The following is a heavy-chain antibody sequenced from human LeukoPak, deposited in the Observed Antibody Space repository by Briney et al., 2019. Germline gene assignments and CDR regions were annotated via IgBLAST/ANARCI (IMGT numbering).Heavy chain of an antibody. V-gene: IGHV1-2*02. J-gene: IGHJ4*02. CDR2: INPNSGGT. D-gene: IGHD3-16*01. CDR3: ARDVWRSGLDY. Sequence: ASVKLSCTASGYTFTGYYMHWVRQAPGKGLEWVACINPNSGGTNYAQKFQGRVTMTRDTSISTAYMELSRLRADDTAVYYCARDVWRSGLDYWGQGTLVTVSS. CDR1: GYTFTGYY.